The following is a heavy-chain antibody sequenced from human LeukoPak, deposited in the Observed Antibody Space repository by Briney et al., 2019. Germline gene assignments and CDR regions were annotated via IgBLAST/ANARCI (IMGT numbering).Heavy chain of an antibody. J-gene: IGHJ5*02. Sequence: GESLKISCKGSGYHFTNYWIGWVRQMPGKGLEWMGIIYPGNSDTTYSPSFQGQVTISADKSISTAYLQWRSLKASDTAMYYCARQGADCSSTSCLSLGNWFDPWGQGTLVTVSS. D-gene: IGHD2-2*01. CDR3: ARQGADCSSTSCLSLGNWFDP. CDR1: GYHFTNYW. CDR2: IYPGNSDT. V-gene: IGHV5-51*01.